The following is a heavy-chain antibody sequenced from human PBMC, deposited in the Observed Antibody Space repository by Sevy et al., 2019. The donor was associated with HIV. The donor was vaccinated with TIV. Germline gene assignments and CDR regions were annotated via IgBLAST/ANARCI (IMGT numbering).Heavy chain of an antibody. J-gene: IGHJ4*02. CDR1: GGSISSGGYS. Sequence: SETLSLTCAVSGGSISSGGYSWSWIRQPPGKGLEWIGYIYHSGSTYYNPSLKSRVTISVDRSKNQFSLKLSSVTAADTAVYYRARAANYYDSSGYSIKTFDYWGQGTLVTVSS. CDR3: ARAANYYDSSGYSIKTFDY. CDR2: IYHSGST. D-gene: IGHD3-22*01. V-gene: IGHV4-30-2*01.